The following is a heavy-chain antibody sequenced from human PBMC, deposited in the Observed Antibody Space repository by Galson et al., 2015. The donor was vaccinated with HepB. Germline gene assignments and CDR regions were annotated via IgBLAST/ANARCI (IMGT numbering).Heavy chain of an antibody. CDR2: IGHDGTYG. V-gene: IGHV3-33*01. CDR1: GFSFSVYG. CDR3: ARDTGHVFQWEPERYFDS. Sequence: SLRLSCAASGFSFSVYGMHWIRQAPGKGLEWVAVIGHDGTYGQYADSVKGRFTLSRDNATNSLSLQMSSLTHGDTAVYFCARDTGHVFQWEPERYFDSWGQGTLVTVSS. D-gene: IGHD1-26*01. J-gene: IGHJ4*02.